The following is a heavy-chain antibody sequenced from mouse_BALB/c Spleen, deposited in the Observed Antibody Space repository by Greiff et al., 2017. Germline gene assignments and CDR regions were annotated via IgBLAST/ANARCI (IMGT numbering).Heavy chain of an antibody. J-gene: IGHJ3*01. CDR3: ARGDRYDAWFAY. CDR1: GFTFSDYY. Sequence: EVKLVESGGGLVKPGGSLKLSCAASGFTFSDYYMYWVRQTPEKRLEWVATISDGGSYTYYPDSVKGRFTISRDNAKNNLYLQMSSLKSEDTAMYYCARGDRYDAWFAYWGQGALVTVSA. V-gene: IGHV5-4*02. D-gene: IGHD2-14*01. CDR2: ISDGGSYT.